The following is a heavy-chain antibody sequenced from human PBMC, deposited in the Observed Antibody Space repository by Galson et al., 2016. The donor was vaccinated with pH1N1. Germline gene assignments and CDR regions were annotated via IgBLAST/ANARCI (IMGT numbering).Heavy chain of an antibody. D-gene: IGHD3-22*01. CDR2: IYSGGNT. J-gene: IGHJ5*02. Sequence: SLRLSCAASGFSVSDKYMSWVRQAPGKGLEWVSIIYSGGNTYYADSVKGRFTISRDSSKNTLYLQMNGLRAEDTAVYYCARYHYYDDNGYLGWLDPWGQGTLVTVSS. CDR1: GFSVSDKY. V-gene: IGHV3-53*01. CDR3: ARYHYYDDNGYLGWLDP.